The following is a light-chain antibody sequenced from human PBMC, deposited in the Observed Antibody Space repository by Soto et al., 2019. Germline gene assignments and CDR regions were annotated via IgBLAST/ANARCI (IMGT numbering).Light chain of an antibody. V-gene: IGKV1-39*01. CDR3: QQSYSSPPWT. CDR1: QSITSF. CDR2: RAS. J-gene: IGKJ1*01. Sequence: DIQMTQSPSSLSASVGDRVTISCRASQSITSFLNWYQQKPGTAPRLLIYRASKVTSGVPPRFSGSGSGRDFTLTISSLLPEYIATYFCQQSYSSPPWTFGQGTKVEVK.